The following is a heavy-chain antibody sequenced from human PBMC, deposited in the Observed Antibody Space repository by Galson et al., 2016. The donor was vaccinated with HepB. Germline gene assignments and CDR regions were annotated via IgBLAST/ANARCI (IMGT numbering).Heavy chain of an antibody. J-gene: IGHJ4*02. D-gene: IGHD3-3*01. CDR3: AKGLFYSSFLDY. Sequence: SLRLSCAASGFILSSNYVMNWVRRAPGKGLEWVSLISGSGSSTFYADSVKGRFTISRDNSKKTVYLQVNSLRAEDTAYYYCAKGLFYSSFLDYWGQGTLVTVSS. CDR2: ISGSGSST. CDR1: GFILSSNYV. V-gene: IGHV3-23*01.